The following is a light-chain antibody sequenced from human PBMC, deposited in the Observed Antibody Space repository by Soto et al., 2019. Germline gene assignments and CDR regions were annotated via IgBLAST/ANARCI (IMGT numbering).Light chain of an antibody. CDR3: QPYYSNQP. CDR2: WAS. Sequence: DIVMTQYPGSLAVSLGDRANMKCKSRLSVLLTSNNKNYLAWYQQKPGQNPKILIYWASTRESGVHDRFSGSGSGTDFTLTISSLQAEDVAVYYCQPYYSNQPFG. CDR1: LSVLLTSNNKNY. V-gene: IGKV4-1*01. J-gene: IGKJ1*01.